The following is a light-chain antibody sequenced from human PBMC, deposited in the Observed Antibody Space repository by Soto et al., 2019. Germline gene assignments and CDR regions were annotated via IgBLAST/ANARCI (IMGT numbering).Light chain of an antibody. J-gene: IGLJ3*02. CDR2: DVS. Sequence: QSALTQPRSVSGSPGQSVTISCTGTSSDVGGYNYVSWYQQHPGKAPKLIISDVSKRPSGVPDRFSGSKSGTSASLAISGLQSEDEAEYYCAAWDDSLNGPMFGGGTQLTVL. CDR1: SSDVGGYNY. V-gene: IGLV2-11*01. CDR3: AAWDDSLNGPM.